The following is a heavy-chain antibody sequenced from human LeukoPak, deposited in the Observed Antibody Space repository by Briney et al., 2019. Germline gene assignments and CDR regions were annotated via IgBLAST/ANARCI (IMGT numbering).Heavy chain of an antibody. D-gene: IGHD1-26*01. CDR3: ARLSGSYLSRLDY. J-gene: IGHJ4*02. CDR1: GYTFTNYW. V-gene: IGHV5-51*01. CDR2: IYPGDSET. Sequence: GESLKISCKGSGYTFTNYWIGWVRQMPGKGLEWMGIIYPGDSETRYSPSFQGQVTISADKSISTASLQWSSLKASDTAMYYCARLSGSYLSRLDYWGQGTLVTISS.